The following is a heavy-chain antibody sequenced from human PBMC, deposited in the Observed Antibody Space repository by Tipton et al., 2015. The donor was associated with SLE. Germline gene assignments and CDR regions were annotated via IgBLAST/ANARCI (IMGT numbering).Heavy chain of an antibody. CDR1: GYSISSGYY. Sequence: GLVKPSETLSLICGVSGYSISSGYYWGWIRQSPGKGLEWIGTIYHSGSTHSNPSLKSRVTISGDTSKNQFSLNLTSVTAADTAVYYCARGGGVGTTWDNWGQGTLVTVSS. J-gene: IGHJ4*02. CDR3: ARGGGVGTTWDN. D-gene: IGHD1-26*01. CDR2: IYHSGST. V-gene: IGHV4-38-2*01.